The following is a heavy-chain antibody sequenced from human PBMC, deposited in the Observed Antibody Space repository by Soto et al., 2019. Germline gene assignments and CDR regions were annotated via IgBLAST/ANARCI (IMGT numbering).Heavy chain of an antibody. V-gene: IGHV3-30*18. D-gene: IGHD6-19*01. CDR3: AEPSREWSSGWPLDY. CDR2: ISYDGSNK. Sequence: QVQLVESGGGVVQPGRSLRLSCAASGFTFSSYGMHWVRQAPGKGLEWVAVISYDGSNKYYADSVKGRFTISRDNSKNTLYLQMNSLRAEDTAVYYCAEPSREWSSGWPLDYWGQGTLVTVSS. CDR1: GFTFSSYG. J-gene: IGHJ4*02.